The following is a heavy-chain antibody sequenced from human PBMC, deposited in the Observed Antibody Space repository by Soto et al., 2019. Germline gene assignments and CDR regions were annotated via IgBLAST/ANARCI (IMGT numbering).Heavy chain of an antibody. Sequence: GGSLRLSCAASGFTFSDYAMSWVRQSPGTGLEWVSTIRGTDGTTYYADSVKGRFTISRDNSKNTLYLQMNSLRAEDAAIYYCARKGGSFYGPFDYWGQGALVTVSS. V-gene: IGHV3-23*01. CDR2: IRGTDGTT. CDR3: ARKGGSFYGPFDY. D-gene: IGHD1-26*01. CDR1: GFTFSDYA. J-gene: IGHJ4*02.